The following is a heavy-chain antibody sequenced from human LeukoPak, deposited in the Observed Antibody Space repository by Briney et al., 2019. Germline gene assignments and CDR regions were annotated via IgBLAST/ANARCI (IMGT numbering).Heavy chain of an antibody. J-gene: IGHJ4*02. V-gene: IGHV4-39*07. CDR3: ARWGSITTARFDY. D-gene: IGHD3-16*01. CDR1: GGSISSSSYY. CDR2: IYYSGST. Sequence: PSETLSLTCTVSGGSISSSSYYWGWIRQPPGKGLEWIGSIYYSGSTYYNPSLKSRVTISVDTSKNQFSLELSSVTAADTAVYYCARWGSITTARFDYWGQGTLVTVSS.